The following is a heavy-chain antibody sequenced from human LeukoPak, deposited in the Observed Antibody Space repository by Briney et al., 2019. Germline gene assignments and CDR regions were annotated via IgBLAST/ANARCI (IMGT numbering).Heavy chain of an antibody. V-gene: IGHV1-18*04. D-gene: IGHD3-16*01. Sequence: ASVKVSCKTSGYPFTNYGISWVRQAPGQGLEWMGWINPYTANTNSAQEVRDRVTLTTDTSTSTAYMEVRSLRSDDTAVYYCARVSSGGSEYFHHWGQGTLVTV. CDR3: ARVSSGGSEYFHH. CDR1: GYPFTNYG. CDR2: INPYTANT. J-gene: IGHJ1*01.